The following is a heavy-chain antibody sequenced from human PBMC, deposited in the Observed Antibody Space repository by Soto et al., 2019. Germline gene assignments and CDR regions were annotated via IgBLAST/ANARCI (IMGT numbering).Heavy chain of an antibody. CDR2: ISSNGGST. J-gene: IGHJ4*02. V-gene: IGHV3-64*01. D-gene: IGHD6-13*01. Sequence: EVQLVESGGGLVQPGGSLRLSCAASGFTFSSYAMHWVRQAPGKGLEYVSAISSNGGSTYYANSVKGRFTISRDNSKNTLYLQMGSLRAEDMAVHYCARQSYSSYYFDYWGQGTLVTVSS. CDR1: GFTFSSYA. CDR3: ARQSYSSYYFDY.